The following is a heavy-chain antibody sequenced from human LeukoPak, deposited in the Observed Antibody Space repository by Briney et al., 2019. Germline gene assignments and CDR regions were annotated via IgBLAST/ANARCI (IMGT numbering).Heavy chain of an antibody. CDR1: GFTFSNYA. CDR2: ITSDGGST. D-gene: IGHD5-18*01. CDR3: ARRDADMAGSGFDI. J-gene: IGHJ3*02. Sequence: GGSLRLSCAASGFTFSNYAMHWVRQAPGKGLECVSAITSDGGSTYYANSVRGRFTISRDNSKNTLYLQMGSLRAEDMAVYYCARRDADMAGSGFDIWGQGTMVTVSS. V-gene: IGHV3-64*01.